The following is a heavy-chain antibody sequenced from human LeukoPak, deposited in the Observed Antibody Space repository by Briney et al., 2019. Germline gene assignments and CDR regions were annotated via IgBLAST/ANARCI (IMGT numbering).Heavy chain of an antibody. Sequence: GESLKISCKGSGYSFTSYWIGWVRQMPGKGLEWMRIIYPGDSDTRYSPSFQGQVTISADKSISTAYLQWSSLKASDTAMYYCARQACTSCYTSYYYYGMDVWGQGTTVTVSS. V-gene: IGHV5-51*01. CDR2: IYPGDSDT. J-gene: IGHJ6*02. D-gene: IGHD2-2*02. CDR3: ARQACTSCYTSYYYYGMDV. CDR1: GYSFTSYW.